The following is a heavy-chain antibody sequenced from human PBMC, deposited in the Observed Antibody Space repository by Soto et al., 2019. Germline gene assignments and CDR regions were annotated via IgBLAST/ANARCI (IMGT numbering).Heavy chain of an antibody. CDR1: GFTFSSYG. CDR2: ISYDGSNK. V-gene: IGHV3-30*18. J-gene: IGHJ4*02. Sequence: QVQLVESGGGVVQPGRSLRLSCAASGFTFSSYGMHWVRQAPGKGLEWVAVISYDGSNKYYADSVKGRFIISRDNSKNTLYLQMNSLRAEDTAVYYCAKDPRLDILTGPFDYWGQRTLVTVSS. D-gene: IGHD3-9*01. CDR3: AKDPRLDILTGPFDY.